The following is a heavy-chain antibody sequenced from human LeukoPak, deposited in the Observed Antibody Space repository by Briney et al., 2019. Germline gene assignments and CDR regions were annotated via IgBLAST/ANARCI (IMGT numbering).Heavy chain of an antibody. V-gene: IGHV1-69*05. CDR3: ARSPRKYRTNYYMDV. D-gene: IGHD1-7*01. CDR2: IIPIFGTA. Sequence: GASVKVSCKASGGTFSSYAISWVRQAPGQGLEWMGGIIPIFGTANYAQKFQGRVTITTDESTSTAYMELSSLRSEDTAVYYCARSPRKYRTNYYMDVWGKGTTVTVSS. CDR1: GGTFSSYA. J-gene: IGHJ6*03.